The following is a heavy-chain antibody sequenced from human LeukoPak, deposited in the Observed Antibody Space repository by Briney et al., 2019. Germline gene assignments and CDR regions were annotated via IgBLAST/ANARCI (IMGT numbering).Heavy chain of an antibody. CDR3: AGDPLVKRYYYDSSGYYFMLY. CDR1: GYTSTSYG. D-gene: IGHD3-22*01. V-gene: IGHV1-18*01. Sequence: GASVKVSCKASGYTSTSYGISWVRQAPGQGLEWMGWISAYNGNTNYAQKLQGRVTMTTDTSTSTAYMELRSLRSDDTAVYYCAGDPLVKRYYYDSSGYYFMLYWGQGTLVTVSS. J-gene: IGHJ4*02. CDR2: ISAYNGNT.